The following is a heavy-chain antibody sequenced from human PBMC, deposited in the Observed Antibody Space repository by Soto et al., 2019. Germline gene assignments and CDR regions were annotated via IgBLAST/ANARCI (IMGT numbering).Heavy chain of an antibody. Sequence: PGGSLRLSCAASGSIFSDFYMNWVRQAPGKGLEWVSYISNNGDTIFYADSVKGRFTISRDNARNSLYLQMNSLRAEDTAVYFCARGYRVVYFDYWGQGSLVTVSS. CDR2: ISNNGDTI. D-gene: IGHD5-12*01. V-gene: IGHV3-11*01. CDR1: GSIFSDFY. CDR3: ARGYRVVYFDY. J-gene: IGHJ4*02.